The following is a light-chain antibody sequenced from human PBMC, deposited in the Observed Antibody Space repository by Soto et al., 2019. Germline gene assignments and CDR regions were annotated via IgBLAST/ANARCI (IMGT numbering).Light chain of an antibody. Sequence: EIVMTQSPATLSVSPGERATLSCRASQSVSSNSAWYQQKPGQAPGLLIYDASNRATGIPARFSGSGSGTDFTLTISRLEPEDFAVYYCQQYGDSPLFGPGTKVDIK. CDR2: DAS. CDR3: QQYGDSPL. CDR1: QSVSSN. V-gene: IGKV3D-15*02. J-gene: IGKJ3*01.